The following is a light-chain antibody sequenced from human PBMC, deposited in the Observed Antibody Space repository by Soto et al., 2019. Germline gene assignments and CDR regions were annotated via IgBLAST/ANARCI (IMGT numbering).Light chain of an antibody. V-gene: IGLV1-40*01. Sequence: QSVLPQPPSVSGSPGQRVTISCTGSSSNIGAGYDVHWYQQLPGTAPKLLIYGNSNRPSGVPDRFSGSKSGTSASLASTGLQAEDEADYYCQSYDSSLRGVVFGGGTKLTVL. J-gene: IGLJ2*01. CDR3: QSYDSSLRGVV. CDR2: GNS. CDR1: SSNIGAGYD.